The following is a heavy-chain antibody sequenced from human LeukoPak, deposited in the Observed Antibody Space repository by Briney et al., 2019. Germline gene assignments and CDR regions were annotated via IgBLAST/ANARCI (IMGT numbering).Heavy chain of an antibody. D-gene: IGHD1-1*01. J-gene: IGHJ6*03. CDR2: ISYDGSNK. CDR1: GFTFSSYG. Sequence: GGSLRLSCAASGFTFSSYGMHRVRQAPGKGLEWVAVISYDGSNKYYADSVKGRFTISRDNSKNTLHLQMNSLRAEDTAVYYCAKAASGYYYYYYMDVWGKGTTVTVSS. CDR3: AKAASGYYYYYYMDV. V-gene: IGHV3-30*18.